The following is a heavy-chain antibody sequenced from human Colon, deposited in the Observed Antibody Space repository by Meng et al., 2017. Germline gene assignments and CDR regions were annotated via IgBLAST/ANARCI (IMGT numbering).Heavy chain of an antibody. D-gene: IGHD1-7*01. J-gene: IGHJ5*02. CDR3: ARVGPGELPNFFDP. CDR2: IDHTGNT. CDR1: VGSISSGDW. V-gene: IGHV4-4*02. Sequence: QVRLQESGPGGVKPSGTLSLTFAVSVGSISSGDWWSWVRQPPGKGLEWIAEIDHTGNTNYNPSLKSRVTISVDKSKNQFSLKLSFMTAADTAVYYCARVGPGELPNFFDPWGQGTLVTVSS.